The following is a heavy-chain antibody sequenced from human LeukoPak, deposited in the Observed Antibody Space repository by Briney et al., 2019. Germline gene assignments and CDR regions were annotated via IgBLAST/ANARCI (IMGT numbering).Heavy chain of an antibody. J-gene: IGHJ4*02. Sequence: PSETLSLTCTVSGGSISSYYWSWIRQPPGKGLEWIGYIYYSGSTNYNPSLKGRVTISVDTSKNQFSLKLSSVTAADTAVYYCARTVAGTDYWGQGTLVTVSS. D-gene: IGHD6-19*01. CDR2: IYYSGST. V-gene: IGHV4-59*01. CDR1: GGSISSYY. CDR3: ARTVAGTDY.